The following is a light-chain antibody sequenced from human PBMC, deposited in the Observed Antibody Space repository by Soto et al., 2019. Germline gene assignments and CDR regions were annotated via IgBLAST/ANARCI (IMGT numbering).Light chain of an antibody. Sequence: EIVLTQSPGTLSLSPGERATLSCRASQSVSSSYLAWYQQKPGQATRLLIYGASSRATGIPDRFSGSGSGTDFTLTISRLEPEDFAVYSCQQYGSSPGTFGQGTKVEIK. CDR3: QQYGSSPGT. CDR1: QSVSSSY. CDR2: GAS. V-gene: IGKV3-20*01. J-gene: IGKJ1*01.